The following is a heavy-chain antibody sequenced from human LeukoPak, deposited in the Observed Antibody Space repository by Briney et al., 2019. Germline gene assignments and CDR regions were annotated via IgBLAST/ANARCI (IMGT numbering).Heavy chain of an antibody. CDR3: ARDEVGGSYENY. CDR1: GGSISSSSYY. J-gene: IGHJ4*02. V-gene: IGHV4-39*07. CDR2: IYYSGST. Sequence: SETLSLTCTVSGGSISSSSYYWGWIRQPPGKGLEWIGSIYYSGSTYYNPSLKSRVTISADTSKNQFSLKLSSVTAADTAVYYCARDEVGGSYENYWGQGTLVTVSS. D-gene: IGHD1-26*01.